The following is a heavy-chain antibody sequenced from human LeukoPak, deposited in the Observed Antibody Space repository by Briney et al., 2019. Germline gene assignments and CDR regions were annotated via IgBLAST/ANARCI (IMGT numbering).Heavy chain of an antibody. CDR1: GGSISSLY. J-gene: IGHJ4*02. D-gene: IGHD3-22*01. Sequence: SETLSLTCTVSGGSISSLYWSWIRQPPGKGLEWIGYAYYSGSTNYNPSLRSRVTISVDTSKNQFSLKLSSVAAADTAVYYCARLAHYYDSSGYYRDYFDYWGQGTLVTVSS. CDR2: AYYSGST. V-gene: IGHV4-59*11. CDR3: ARLAHYYDSSGYYRDYFDY.